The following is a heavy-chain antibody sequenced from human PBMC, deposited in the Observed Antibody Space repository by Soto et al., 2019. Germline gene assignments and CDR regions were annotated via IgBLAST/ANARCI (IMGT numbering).Heavy chain of an antibody. CDR3: AGGVSVVVMVVAY. Sequence: SETLSLTCTVSGGSISSSSYYWGWIRQPPEKGLEWIGTIYHSGSTYYNPSLKSRVTISVDTSKNQFSLKLNSVTAADTAVYYWAGGVSVVVMVVAYWGQGTLVTVAS. V-gene: IGHV4-39*01. J-gene: IGHJ4*02. CDR2: IYHSGST. CDR1: GGSISSSSYY. D-gene: IGHD3-22*01.